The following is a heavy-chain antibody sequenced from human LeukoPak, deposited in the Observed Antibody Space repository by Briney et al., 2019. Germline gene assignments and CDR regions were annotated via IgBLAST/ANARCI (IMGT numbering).Heavy chain of an antibody. D-gene: IGHD6-13*01. J-gene: IGHJ5*02. CDR2: INHSGST. CDR1: GGSISSSSYY. Sequence: SETLSLTCTVSGGSISSSSYYWGWIRQPPGKGLEWIGEINHSGSTNYNPSLKSRVTISVDTSKNQFSLKLSSVTAADTAVYYCARHRSSSWTNWFDPWGQGTLVTVSS. CDR3: ARHRSSSWTNWFDP. V-gene: IGHV4-39*01.